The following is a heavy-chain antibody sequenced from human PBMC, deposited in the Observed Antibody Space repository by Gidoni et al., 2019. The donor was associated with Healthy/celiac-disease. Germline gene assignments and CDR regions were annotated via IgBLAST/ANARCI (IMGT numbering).Heavy chain of an antibody. CDR1: VFTFSSYY. CDR2: ISSSGSTI. V-gene: IGHV3-11*01. Sequence: QVQLVESGGGLVKPGGSLRLSCAASVFTFSSYYMSWIRQAPGKGLEWVSYISSSGSTIYYADSVKGRFTISRDNAKNSLYLQMNSLRAEDTAVYYCARFPRYYGPRYYYYGMDVWGQGTTVTVSS. D-gene: IGHD3-9*01. CDR3: ARFPRYYGPRYYYYGMDV. J-gene: IGHJ6*02.